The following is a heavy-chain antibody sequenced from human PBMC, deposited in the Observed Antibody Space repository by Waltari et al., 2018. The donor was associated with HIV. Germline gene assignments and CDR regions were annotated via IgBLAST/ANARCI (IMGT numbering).Heavy chain of an antibody. V-gene: IGHV3-23*01. CDR2: ITGNGGSC. J-gene: IGHJ4*02. CDR1: GFVFDTFG. D-gene: IGHD3-22*01. Sequence: EAQLLESGGGLVQPGGSLSLSCAASGFVFDTFGMTWVRQAPGKGLECVSVITGNGGSCDNADSVKGRFTISRENSKNTLYLQMNSLRVEDTAMYYCAKVYYFDSRGEFLKAPRYDYWGQGTLVTVSS. CDR3: AKVYYFDSRGEFLKAPRYDY.